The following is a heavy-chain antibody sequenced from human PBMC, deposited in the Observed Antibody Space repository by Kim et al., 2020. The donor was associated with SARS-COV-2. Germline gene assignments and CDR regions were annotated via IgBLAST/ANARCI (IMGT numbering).Heavy chain of an antibody. D-gene: IGHD6-19*01. J-gene: IGHJ4*02. Sequence: GGSLRLSCAASGFIFSSYWMTWVRQAPGKGLEWVANIKQDGSEKYYVDSVKGRFTISRDNAKNSLYLQVDSLSVEDTAVYYCARDLGGSGRYWDDYWGQGTLVTVSS. CDR2: IKQDGSEK. V-gene: IGHV3-7*03. CDR1: GFIFSSYW. CDR3: ARDLGGSGRYWDDY.